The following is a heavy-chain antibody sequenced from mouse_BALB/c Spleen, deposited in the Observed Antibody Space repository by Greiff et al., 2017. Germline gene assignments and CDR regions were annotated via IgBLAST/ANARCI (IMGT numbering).Heavy chain of an antibody. V-gene: IGHV5-12-2*01. Sequence: EVQLVESGGGLVQPGGSLKLSCAASGFTFSSYTMSWVRQTPEKRLEWVAYISNGGGSTYYPDTVKGRFTISRDNAKNTLYLQMSSLKSEDTAMYYCARHGLRQGYAMDYWGQGTSVTVSS. CDR3: ARHGLRQGYAMDY. CDR1: GFTFSSYT. D-gene: IGHD2-4*01. J-gene: IGHJ4*01. CDR2: ISNGGGST.